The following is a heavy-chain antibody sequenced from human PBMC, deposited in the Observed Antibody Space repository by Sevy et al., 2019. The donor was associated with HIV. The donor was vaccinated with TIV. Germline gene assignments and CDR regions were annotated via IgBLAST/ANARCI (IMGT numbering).Heavy chain of an antibody. D-gene: IGHD3-22*01. CDR3: ARAYRTDPFYYSGSGGYYYPSYFDY. CDR2: IKQDGSEK. CDR1: GFTFSNYW. Sequence: GGSLRLSCAASGFTFSNYWMSWVRQAPGKGLEWVANIKQDGSEKYYVDSVKGRLTIARENAKNSLYLQMNSLRAEDTAVYYCARAYRTDPFYYSGSGGYYYPSYFDYWGQGTLVTVSS. V-gene: IGHV3-7*04. J-gene: IGHJ4*02.